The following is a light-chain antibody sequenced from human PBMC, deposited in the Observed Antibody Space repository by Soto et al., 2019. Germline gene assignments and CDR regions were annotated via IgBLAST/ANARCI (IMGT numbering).Light chain of an antibody. V-gene: IGLV2-14*01. CDR2: EVS. CDR3: SSYTSSGTWV. Sequence: QSALTQPASVSGSPGQSITISCTGTSSDVGGYTYVSWYQQHPGKAPKLMIYEVSNRPSGVSNRFSGSKSGNPASLIISGLQAEYEAEFYCSSYTSSGTWVFGGGTKLTVL. CDR1: SSDVGGYTY. J-gene: IGLJ3*02.